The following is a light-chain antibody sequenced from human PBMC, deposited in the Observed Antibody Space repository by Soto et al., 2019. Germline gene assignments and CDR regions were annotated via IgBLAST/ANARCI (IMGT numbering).Light chain of an antibody. J-gene: IGKJ4*01. V-gene: IGKV1-9*01. CDR1: QGFSSY. CDR2: AAS. CDR3: QQLKSYPLT. Sequence: DIQLTQSPSFLPASVGHRVPFTCRASQGFSSYLAWYQQKPGKAPKLLIYAASTLQNGDPSRFSGSGSGTEFTLTITSLQPEDFATYYCQQLKSYPLTFGGGTKVEIK.